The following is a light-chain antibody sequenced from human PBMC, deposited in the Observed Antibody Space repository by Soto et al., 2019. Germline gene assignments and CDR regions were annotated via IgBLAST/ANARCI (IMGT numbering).Light chain of an antibody. CDR3: SSYTTISTYV. CDR2: DVR. Sequence: QSALPQPASVSGSPGQSITISCPGTSSDVGGYNYVSWYQQHPGKAPKLMIYDVRNRPSGVSNRFSGSKSVNTASLTISGLQAEDEADYYRSSYTTISTYVFGTGTKVTVL. CDR1: SSDVGGYNY. J-gene: IGLJ1*01. V-gene: IGLV2-14*01.